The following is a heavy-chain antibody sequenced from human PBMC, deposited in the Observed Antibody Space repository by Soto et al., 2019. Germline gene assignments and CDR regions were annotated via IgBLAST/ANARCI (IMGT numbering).Heavy chain of an antibody. D-gene: IGHD6-19*01. Sequence: GGSLRLSCAASGFTFSSYGMHWVRQAPGKGLEWVAVISYDGSNKYYADSVKGRFTISRDNSKNTLYLQMNSLRAEDTAVYYCARRAVAGSYDFWGQGTQVTVSS. CDR2: ISYDGSNK. CDR3: ARRAVAGSYDF. CDR1: GFTFSSYG. V-gene: IGHV3-30*03. J-gene: IGHJ4*02.